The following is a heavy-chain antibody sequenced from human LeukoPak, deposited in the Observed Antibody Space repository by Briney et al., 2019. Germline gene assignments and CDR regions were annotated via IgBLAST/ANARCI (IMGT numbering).Heavy chain of an antibody. V-gene: IGHV3-30-3*01. CDR3: AKGGDTAYYFDY. CDR2: ITHDETNK. D-gene: IGHD5-18*01. Sequence: VQPGRSLRLSCAASGFTFSTYAMHWVRQAPGKGLEWVAVITHDETNKYYADSVKGRFTISRDNSKNTLYLQMNSLRAEDTAVYYCAKGGDTAYYFDYWGQGTLVTVSS. CDR1: GFTFSTYA. J-gene: IGHJ4*02.